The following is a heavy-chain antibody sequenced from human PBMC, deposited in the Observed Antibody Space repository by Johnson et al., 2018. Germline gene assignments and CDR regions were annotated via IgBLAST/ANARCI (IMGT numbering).Heavy chain of an antibody. J-gene: IGHJ6*03. CDR2: IRRIAYGGTT. CDR3: SRVVVAALYMDV. V-gene: IGHV3-49*03. D-gene: IGHD2-15*01. CDR1: GFNFGDYA. Sequence: VQLVQSGGGLVQPGLSLRLSCTASGFNFGDYAMTWFRQAPGKGLEWVGIIRRIAYGGTTEYAASAKGRFTISRDDSKSIAYLQMNSLKTEDTAVYYCSRVVVAALYMDVWGKGTTVTVSS.